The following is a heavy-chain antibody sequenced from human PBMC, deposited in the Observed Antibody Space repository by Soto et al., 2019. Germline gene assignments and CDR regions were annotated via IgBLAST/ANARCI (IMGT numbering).Heavy chain of an antibody. CDR3: ARPRAGDCSSTSCPQYYYYYYMDV. CDR2: ISAYNGNT. Sequence: ASVKVSCKASGYTFTSYGISWVRQAPGQGLEWMGWISAYNGNTNYAQKLQGRVTMTTDTSTSTAYMELRSLRSDDTAVYYCARPRAGDCSSTSCPQYYYYYYMDVWGKGTTVTVSS. V-gene: IGHV1-18*01. D-gene: IGHD2-2*01. CDR1: GYTFTSYG. J-gene: IGHJ6*03.